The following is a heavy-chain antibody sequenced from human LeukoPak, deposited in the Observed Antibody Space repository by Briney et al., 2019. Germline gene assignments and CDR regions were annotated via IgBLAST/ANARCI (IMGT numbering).Heavy chain of an antibody. Sequence: SETLTLTCTVSGGSFSSYYRSWIRQPPGKGLEWIGYIYYSGSTNYNPSLKSRVTISVDTSKNQFSLKLRSVTAADTAVYYCGRGWFDAPNRFDPWGQGTLVTVSS. V-gene: IGHV4-59*01. CDR1: GGSFSSYY. J-gene: IGHJ5*02. CDR3: GRGWFDAPNRFDP. CDR2: IYYSGST. D-gene: IGHD2-15*01.